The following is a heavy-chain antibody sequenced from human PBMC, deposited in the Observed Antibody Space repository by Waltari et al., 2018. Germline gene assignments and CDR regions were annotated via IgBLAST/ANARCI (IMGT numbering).Heavy chain of an antibody. CDR3: ARTIDSSGWIDFDY. J-gene: IGHJ4*02. Sequence: QLQLQESGPGLVKPSETLSLTCTVSGGSIRSSSYYWGWIRQPPGKGLEWIGSIYYSGSTYYNPSLKSRVTISVDTSKNQFSLKLSSVTAADTAVYYCARTIDSSGWIDFDYWDKGTLVTVSS. V-gene: IGHV4-39*01. D-gene: IGHD6-19*01. CDR2: IYYSGST. CDR1: GGSIRSSSYY.